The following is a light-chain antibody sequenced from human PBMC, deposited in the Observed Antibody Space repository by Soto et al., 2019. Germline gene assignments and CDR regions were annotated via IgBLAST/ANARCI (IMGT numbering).Light chain of an antibody. CDR1: SNDVGGFKY. CDR2: DVT. V-gene: IGLV2-11*01. CDR3: CSYAGSYSYV. J-gene: IGLJ1*01. Sequence: QSALTQPRSVSASPGQSVTISCTGTSNDVGGFKYVSWYQQHPGKAPQLMIYDVTKRPSGVPDRFSGSKSGNTASLTISGLQAGDDADYYCCSYAGSYSYVFGTGTK.